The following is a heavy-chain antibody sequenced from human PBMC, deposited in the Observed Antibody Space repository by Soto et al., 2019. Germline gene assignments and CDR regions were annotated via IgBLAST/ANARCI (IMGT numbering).Heavy chain of an antibody. J-gene: IGHJ6*02. Sequence: EVQLVESGGGLVKPGGSLRLSCAASGFTFSSYSMNWVRQAPGKGLEWVSSISSSSSYIYYAASVKGRFTISRDNAKNSLYLQMNSLRAEDTAVYYCARSWNYYYYYGMDVWGQGTTVTVSS. D-gene: IGHD3-3*01. CDR1: GFTFSSYS. V-gene: IGHV3-21*01. CDR3: ARSWNYYYYYGMDV. CDR2: ISSSSSYI.